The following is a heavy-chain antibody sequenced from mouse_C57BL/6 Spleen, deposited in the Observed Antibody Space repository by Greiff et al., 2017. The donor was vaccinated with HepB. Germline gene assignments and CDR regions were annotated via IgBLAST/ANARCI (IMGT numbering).Heavy chain of an antibody. CDR2: INPSTGGT. V-gene: IGHV1-42*01. J-gene: IGHJ1*03. Sequence: EVQLQESGPELVKPGASVKISCKASGYSFTGYYMNWVKQSPEKSLEWIREINPSTGGTTYNQKFKAKATLTVDKASSTAYMQLKSLTSEDSAVYYCARDYGSRGNWYFDVWGTGTTVTVSS. CDR3: ARDYGSRGNWYFDV. CDR1: GYSFTGYY. D-gene: IGHD1-1*01.